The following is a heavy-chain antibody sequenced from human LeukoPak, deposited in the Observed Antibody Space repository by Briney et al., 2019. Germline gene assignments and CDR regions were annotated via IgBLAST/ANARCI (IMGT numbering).Heavy chain of an antibody. CDR1: GYTFTSYD. Sequence: ASVKVSCKASGYTFTSYDINWVRQATGQGLEWMGWMNPNSGNTGYAQKFQGRVTMTRNTSISTAYMELSSLRSEDTAVYYCARGKNLVVVVVVAATGDAFDIWGQGTMVTVSS. CDR3: ARGKNLVVVVVVAATGDAFDI. CDR2: MNPNSGNT. V-gene: IGHV1-8*01. D-gene: IGHD2-15*01. J-gene: IGHJ3*02.